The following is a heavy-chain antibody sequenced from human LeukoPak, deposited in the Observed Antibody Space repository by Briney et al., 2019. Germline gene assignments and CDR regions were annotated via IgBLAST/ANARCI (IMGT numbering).Heavy chain of an antibody. CDR1: GFTFSSYA. D-gene: IGHD5-18*01. CDR2: ISGSGGST. J-gene: IGHJ5*02. CDR3: AKARGYSYAELDT. Sequence: PGGSLRLSCAASGFTFSSYAMSWVRQAPGKGLEWVSAISGSGGSTYYADSVKGRFTISRDNSKNTVFLQMNSLRGEDTALFYCAKARGYSYAELDTWGQGTLVTVSS. V-gene: IGHV3-23*01.